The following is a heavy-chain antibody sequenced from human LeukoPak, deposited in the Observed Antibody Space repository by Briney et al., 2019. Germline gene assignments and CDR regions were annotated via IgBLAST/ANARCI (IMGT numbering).Heavy chain of an antibody. CDR2: IFYGGST. Sequence: PSQTLSLTCTVSGGCISRGGYCWSWIRPHPGKGLEWVGSIFYGGSTYYNPSLKSRVTISVDTSKNQFSLKLSSVTAADTAVYYCARGGEVTDYYDSSGYEGAFDIWGQGTMVTVSS. D-gene: IGHD3-22*01. V-gene: IGHV4-31*03. CDR3: ARGGEVTDYYDSSGYEGAFDI. J-gene: IGHJ3*02. CDR1: GGCISRGGYC.